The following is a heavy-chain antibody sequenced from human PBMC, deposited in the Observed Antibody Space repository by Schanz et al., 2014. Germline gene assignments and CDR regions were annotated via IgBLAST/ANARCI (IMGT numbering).Heavy chain of an antibody. D-gene: IGHD4-17*01. Sequence: EVQLVQSGGGLVQPGGSLRLSCAASGFTFSSHWMHWVRQDPGKGLVWVARINSVGSNTDYADSVTGRFTISRDNAKNTLYLQMNTLRAEDTAVYYCARKMKLGVYGGKVHDSLDIWGQGTMVTVSS. J-gene: IGHJ3*02. CDR1: GFTFSSHW. CDR3: ARKMKLGVYGGKVHDSLDI. CDR2: INSVGSNT. V-gene: IGHV3-74*01.